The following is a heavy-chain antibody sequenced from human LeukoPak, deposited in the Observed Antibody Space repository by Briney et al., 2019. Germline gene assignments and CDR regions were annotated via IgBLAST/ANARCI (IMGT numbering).Heavy chain of an antibody. Sequence: GGSLRLSCEASGFTFTRHWMSWVRQAPGRGLEWVANIKQDGSMKQYADSVRGRFIISRDNAKNSMYLQLRSLKAEDSAVYFCARDEIGGYYVYWGQGTLVTVSS. CDR1: GFTFTRHW. V-gene: IGHV3-7*01. J-gene: IGHJ4*02. CDR2: IKQDGSMK. CDR3: ARDEIGGYYVY. D-gene: IGHD2/OR15-2a*01.